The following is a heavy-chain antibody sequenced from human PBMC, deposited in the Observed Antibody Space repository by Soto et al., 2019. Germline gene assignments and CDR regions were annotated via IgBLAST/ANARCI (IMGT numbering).Heavy chain of an antibody. J-gene: IGHJ4*02. Sequence: VQLLESGGGLVQPGGSLRLSCAASGFTFSSFAMSWVRQAPGKGLEWVSAIGSRGDSTYYADSVKGRFTISRDNSKNTLYLQMNSLRAEDTAVYYCAKDLIYGYNSGRPFASWGQGTLVTVSS. D-gene: IGHD6-19*01. CDR1: GFTFSSFA. CDR3: AKDLIYGYNSGRPFAS. V-gene: IGHV3-23*01. CDR2: IGSRGDST.